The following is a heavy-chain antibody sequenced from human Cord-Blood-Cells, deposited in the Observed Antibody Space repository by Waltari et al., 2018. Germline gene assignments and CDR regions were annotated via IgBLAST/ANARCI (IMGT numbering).Heavy chain of an antibody. J-gene: IGHJ6*02. Sequence: QVQLQQWGAGLLKPSETLSLTCAVYGGSFSGYYWSWISQPPGTGLEWIGEINHSGSTNYNPSLKSRVTISVDTSKNQFSLKLSSVTAADTAVYYCARAGTGDIVVVPAAIHYYYGMDVWGQGTTVTVSS. CDR1: GGSFSGYY. CDR3: ARAGTGDIVVVPAAIHYYYGMDV. V-gene: IGHV4-34*01. CDR2: INHSGST. D-gene: IGHD2-2*02.